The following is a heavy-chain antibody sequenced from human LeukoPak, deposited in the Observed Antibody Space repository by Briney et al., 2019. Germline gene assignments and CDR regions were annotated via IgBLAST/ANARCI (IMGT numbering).Heavy chain of an antibody. V-gene: IGHV3-30*04. CDR3: AKDMDSSGCDY. CDR1: GFTFSSYA. D-gene: IGHD6-19*01. J-gene: IGHJ4*02. CDR2: ISYDGSNK. Sequence: QPGRSLRLSCAASGFTFSSYAMHWVRQAPGKGLEWVAVISYDGSNKYYAGSVKGRFTISRDNSKNTLYLQMNSLRAEDTAVYYCAKDMDSSGCDYWGQGTLVTVSS.